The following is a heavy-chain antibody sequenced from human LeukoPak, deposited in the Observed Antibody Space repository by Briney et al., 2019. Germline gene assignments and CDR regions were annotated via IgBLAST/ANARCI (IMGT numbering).Heavy chain of an antibody. CDR2: IYYSGST. CDR3: ARLIAVAGTIDY. CDR1: GGSISSYY. J-gene: IGHJ4*02. Sequence: SETLSLTCTVSGGSISSYYWSWIRQPPGKGLEWIGYIYYSGSTNYNPSLKSRVTISVDTSENQFSLKLSSVTAADTAVYYCARLIAVAGTIDYWGQGTLVTVSS. D-gene: IGHD6-19*01. V-gene: IGHV4-59*08.